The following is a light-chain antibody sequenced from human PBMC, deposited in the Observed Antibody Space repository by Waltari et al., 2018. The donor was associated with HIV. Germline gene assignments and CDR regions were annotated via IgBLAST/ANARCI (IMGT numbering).Light chain of an antibody. V-gene: IGLV2-14*01. J-gene: IGLJ3*02. Sequence: QSALTQPASVSGSRGQSITISCTGSNSDIGSYDFVSGYQQHPGDAPKGLIYEVSYRPSGVSDRFSGSKSINAASLTISGLQADDEADYYCCSYTSAATWVFGGGTKVTVL. CDR2: EVS. CDR1: NSDIGSYDF. CDR3: CSYTSAATWV.